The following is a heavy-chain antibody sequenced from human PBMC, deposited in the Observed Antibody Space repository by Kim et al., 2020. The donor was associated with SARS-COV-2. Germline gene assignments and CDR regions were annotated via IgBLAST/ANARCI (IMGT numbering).Heavy chain of an antibody. D-gene: IGHD4-17*01. CDR3: ASLGDYGDYVPLDY. Sequence: NPSLKSRVTISVDTSKNQFSLKLSSVTAADTAVYYCASLGDYGDYVPLDYWGQGTLVTVSS. V-gene: IGHV4-39*01. J-gene: IGHJ4*02.